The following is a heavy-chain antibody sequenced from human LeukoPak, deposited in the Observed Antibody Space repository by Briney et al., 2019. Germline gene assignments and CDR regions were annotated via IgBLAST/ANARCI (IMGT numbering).Heavy chain of an antibody. CDR2: IYYNGST. V-gene: IGHV4-59*01. Sequence: SETLSLTCTVSGGSISSFYWSWIRQPPGKGLEWIGYIYYNGSTDYNPSLKSRVTISVDTSKNQFSLKLSSVTAADTVVYYCARRRGYYDSSGYYYEPFDYWGQGTLVTVSS. CDR1: GGSISSFY. J-gene: IGHJ4*02. D-gene: IGHD3-22*01. CDR3: ARRRGYYDSSGYYYEPFDY.